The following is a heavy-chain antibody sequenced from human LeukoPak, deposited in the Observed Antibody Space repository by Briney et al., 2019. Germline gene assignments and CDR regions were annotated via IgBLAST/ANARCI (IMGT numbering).Heavy chain of an antibody. J-gene: IGHJ4*02. CDR2: IDPSGGST. V-gene: IGHV1-46*01. CDR1: GYKLSNYY. CDR3: ARRYYFDY. Sequence: ASVKVSCKASGYKLSNYYIHWVRQAPGQGLEWMGIIDPSGGSTTYAQKFQGRVTMTRETSTSTVYMELSSLRSDDTAVYFCARRYYFDYWGQGTLVTVSS.